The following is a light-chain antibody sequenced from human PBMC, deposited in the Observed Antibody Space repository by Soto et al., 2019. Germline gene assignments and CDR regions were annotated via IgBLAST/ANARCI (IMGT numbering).Light chain of an antibody. CDR1: QSVNSR. Sequence: EIVLTQSPGTLALSPGERATLSCRASQSVNSRLAWYQHKPGQAPRLLISGASNRASGIPARFSGRGSGTEFTLTISNLEPEDFAVYYCQQRSDWPWTFGQGTKVDIK. CDR2: GAS. J-gene: IGKJ1*01. CDR3: QQRSDWPWT. V-gene: IGKV3-11*01.